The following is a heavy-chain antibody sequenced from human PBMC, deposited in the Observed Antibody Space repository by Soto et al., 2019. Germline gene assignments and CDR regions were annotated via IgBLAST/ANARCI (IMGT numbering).Heavy chain of an antibody. CDR3: ARTKCSGGSCYSWSLDY. Sequence: LSLTCTVSGGSITTGGYYWSWIRQLPGKGLEWIGHRYYSESTYYKPSLKSRVSISLDTSKNQFSLKLSFVTAADTAMYYCARTKCSGGSCYSWSLDYWGQGTPVTVSS. D-gene: IGHD2-15*01. J-gene: IGHJ4*02. CDR2: RYYSEST. CDR1: GGSITTGGYY. V-gene: IGHV4-31*03.